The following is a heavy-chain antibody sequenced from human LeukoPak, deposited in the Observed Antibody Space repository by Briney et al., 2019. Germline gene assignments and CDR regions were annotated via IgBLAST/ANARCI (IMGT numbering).Heavy chain of an antibody. Sequence: ASVKNSCKASGYTFTSYGISWVRQAPGQRLEWMGWISAYNGNTNYAQKLQGRVTMTTDTSTSAAYMELRSLRSDDTAVYYCARDRCGGGSCYDYWGQGTLVTVSS. J-gene: IGHJ4*02. D-gene: IGHD2-15*01. V-gene: IGHV1-18*01. CDR3: ARDRCGGGSCYDY. CDR2: ISAYNGNT. CDR1: GYTFTSYG.